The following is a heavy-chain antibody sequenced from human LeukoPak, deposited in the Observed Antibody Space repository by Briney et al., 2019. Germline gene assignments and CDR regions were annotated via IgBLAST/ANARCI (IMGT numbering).Heavy chain of an antibody. J-gene: IGHJ4*02. V-gene: IGHV3-23*01. Sequence: GRSLRLSCAASGFTFGSYAMSWVRQAPGRGLEWVSAISGSGGNTYYADSVKGRFTISRDNSKNTLYLQMNSLRADDTAVYYCARNHHNSGGRCDFWGQGTLVTVSS. CDR2: ISGSGGNT. D-gene: IGHD2-15*01. CDR3: ARNHHNSGGRCDF. CDR1: GFTFGSYA.